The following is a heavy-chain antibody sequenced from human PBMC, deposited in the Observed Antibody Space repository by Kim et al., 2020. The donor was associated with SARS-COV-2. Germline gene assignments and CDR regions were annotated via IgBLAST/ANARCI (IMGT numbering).Heavy chain of an antibody. D-gene: IGHD4-17*01. V-gene: IGHV3-33*06. J-gene: IGHJ4*02. CDR3: AKDSSDDYGDHQLGY. Sequence: ADTVNARLPISRDNSKNTLYLQMNSRRAEDTAVDYCAKDSSDDYGDHQLGYWGQGTLVTVSS.